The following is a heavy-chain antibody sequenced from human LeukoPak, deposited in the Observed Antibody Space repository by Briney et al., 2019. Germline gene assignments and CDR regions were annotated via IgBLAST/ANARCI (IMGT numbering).Heavy chain of an antibody. Sequence: GGSLRLSCAASGFTFSTYAMSWVRQAPGKGLEWVSGISGSGGTTYYADSVKGRFTISRDNSKNTLYLQMNSLRAEDAAVYYCAKAPVTTCRGAYCYPFDYWGQGTLVTVSS. CDR2: ISGSGGTT. CDR3: AKAPVTTCRGAYCYPFDY. J-gene: IGHJ4*02. CDR1: GFTFSTYA. D-gene: IGHD2-21*01. V-gene: IGHV3-23*01.